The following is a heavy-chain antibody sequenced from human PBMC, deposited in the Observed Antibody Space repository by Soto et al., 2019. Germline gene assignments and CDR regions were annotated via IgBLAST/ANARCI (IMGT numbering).Heavy chain of an antibody. CDR1: GGSISSGGYY. Sequence: SETLSLTCTVSGGSISSGGYYWSWIRHHPGKGLEWIGYIYYSGSTYYNPSLKSRVTISVDTSKNQFSLKLSSVTTADTAVYYCARDRYCSGGSCLGDAFDIWGQGTMVTV. J-gene: IGHJ3*02. CDR2: IYYSGST. D-gene: IGHD2-15*01. CDR3: ARDRYCSGGSCLGDAFDI. V-gene: IGHV4-31*03.